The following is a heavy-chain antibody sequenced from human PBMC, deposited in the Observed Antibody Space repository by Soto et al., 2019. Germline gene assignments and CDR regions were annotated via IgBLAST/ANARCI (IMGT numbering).Heavy chain of an antibody. Sequence: GGSLRLSCAASGFTFSSYAMHWVRQAPGKGLEWVAVISYDGSNKYYADSVKGRFTISRDNSKNTLYLQMNSLRAEDTAVYYCARELGASNCTNGVCYSHPYYYYGMDVWGQGTTVTVSS. CDR1: GFTFSSYA. CDR3: ARELGASNCTNGVCYSHPYYYYGMDV. D-gene: IGHD2-8*01. V-gene: IGHV3-30-3*01. J-gene: IGHJ6*02. CDR2: ISYDGSNK.